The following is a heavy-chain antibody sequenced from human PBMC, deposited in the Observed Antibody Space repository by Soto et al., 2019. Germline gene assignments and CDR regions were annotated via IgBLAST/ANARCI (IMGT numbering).Heavy chain of an antibody. CDR1: GFTFSNFG. D-gene: IGHD3-16*01. CDR3: AKRGDWGSHKYLQD. Sequence: QVQLVESGGGVVQPGRSLRLSCAASGFTFSNFGMHWARQAPGTGLEWVADISYDGSKTSYADSVKGRYIVSRDYSKNSLYLQMNNLRAEDTAVYYCAKRGDWGSHKYLQDWGQGTLVIVSS. CDR2: ISYDGSKT. V-gene: IGHV3-30*18. J-gene: IGHJ1*01.